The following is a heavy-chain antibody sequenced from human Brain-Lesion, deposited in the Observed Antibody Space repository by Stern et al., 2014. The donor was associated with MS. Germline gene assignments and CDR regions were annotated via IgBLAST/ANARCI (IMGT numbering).Heavy chain of an antibody. D-gene: IGHD1-26*01. J-gene: IGHJ4*02. Sequence: QVQLVQSGAEVKKPGASVKVSCKVSGYTLPELSMHWVRQAPRKGLEWMGGFDPEEGETIYAQKFQGRVTMTEDTSTDTAYMELSSLRSEDTAVYYCATLSPGAGGNYYRHFDYWGQGTLVTVSS. CDR2: FDPEEGET. V-gene: IGHV1-24*01. CDR1: GYTLPELS. CDR3: ATLSPGAGGNYYRHFDY.